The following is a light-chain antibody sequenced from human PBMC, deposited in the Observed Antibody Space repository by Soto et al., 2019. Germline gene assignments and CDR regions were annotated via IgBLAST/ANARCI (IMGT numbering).Light chain of an antibody. CDR2: EVS. CDR1: SSDVGGYNY. V-gene: IGLV2-14*01. Sequence: QSALTQPASVSGSPGQSITISCTGTSSDVGGYNYVSWYQQHPGKAPKLMICEVSNRPSGVSNRFSGSKSGNTASLTISGLQTGDEADYYCGSWDSSLSAYVFGTGTKVTVL. J-gene: IGLJ1*01. CDR3: GSWDSSLSAYV.